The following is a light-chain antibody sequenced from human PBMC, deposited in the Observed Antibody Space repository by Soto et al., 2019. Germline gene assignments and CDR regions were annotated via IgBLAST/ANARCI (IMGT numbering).Light chain of an antibody. CDR2: GAS. CDR1: QSVSSSY. J-gene: IGKJ2*01. V-gene: IGKV3-20*01. Sequence: ESVLTQSPGTLSLSPGERATLSCRASQSVSSSYLAWYQQKPGQAPRLLIYGASSRATGIPDRFSGSGSGTDFTHTIYRLEPEDFAVYYCQQYASSSYTFGQGTKLEIK. CDR3: QQYASSSYT.